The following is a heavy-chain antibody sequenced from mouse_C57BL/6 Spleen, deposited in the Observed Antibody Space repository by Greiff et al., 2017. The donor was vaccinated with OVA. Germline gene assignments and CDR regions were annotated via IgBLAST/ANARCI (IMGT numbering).Heavy chain of an antibody. CDR3: ARLPHTVVTPYFDY. V-gene: IGHV1-26*01. CDR1: GYTFTDYY. J-gene: IGHJ2*01. Sequence: EVQLQQSGPELVKPGASVKISCKASGYTFTDYYMNWVKQSHGKSLEWIGDINPNNGGTSYNQTFKGKATLTVDKSSSTAYMELRSLTSEDSAVYYCARLPHTVVTPYFDYWGQGTTLTVSA. D-gene: IGHD1-1*01. CDR2: INPNNGGT.